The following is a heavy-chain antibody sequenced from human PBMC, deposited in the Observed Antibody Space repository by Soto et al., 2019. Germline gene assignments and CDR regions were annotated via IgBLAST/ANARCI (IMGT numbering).Heavy chain of an antibody. CDR1: GGSISNYY. CDR2: IYYSGST. Sequence: SETLSFTCTVSGGSISNYYWNWIRQPPGKGLEWIGYIYYSGSTYYNPSLKSRVTISVDTSKNQFSLKLSSVTAADTAVYYCAREAIAVAATNWFDPWGQGTLVTVSS. D-gene: IGHD6-19*01. V-gene: IGHV4-30-4*08. CDR3: AREAIAVAATNWFDP. J-gene: IGHJ5*02.